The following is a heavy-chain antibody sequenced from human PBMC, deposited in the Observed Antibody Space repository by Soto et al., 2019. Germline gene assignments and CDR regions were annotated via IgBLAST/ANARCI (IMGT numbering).Heavy chain of an antibody. J-gene: IGHJ5*02. D-gene: IGHD2-2*01. V-gene: IGHV4-59*01. CDR2: IYYSGST. CDR3: ARDVYCSSTRCMGGNWFDP. Sequence: SETLSLTCTVSGGSISSYYWSWIRQPPGKGLEWIGYIYYSGSTNYNPSLKSRVTISVDTSKNQFSLKLSSVTAADTAVYYCARDVYCSSTRCMGGNWFDPWGQGTLVTVSS. CDR1: GGSISSYY.